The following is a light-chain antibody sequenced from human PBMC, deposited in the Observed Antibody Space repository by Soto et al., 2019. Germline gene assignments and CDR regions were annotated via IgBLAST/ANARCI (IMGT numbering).Light chain of an antibody. CDR1: TSDVGSSNY. J-gene: IGLJ1*01. CDR2: DVN. CDR3: SSCTISATAVV. V-gene: IGLV2-14*01. Sequence: QSALTQPASVSGSPGQSITISCTATTSDVGSSNYVSWYQQHPGKAPKLMIYDVNNRLSGVSDRFSGSKSGDTASLTISGLRAEHEADYYCSSCTISATAVVFGTGTKLTVL.